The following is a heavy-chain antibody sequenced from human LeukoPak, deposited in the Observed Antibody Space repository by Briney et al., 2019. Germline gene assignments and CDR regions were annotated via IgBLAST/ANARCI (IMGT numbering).Heavy chain of an antibody. CDR3: ARVEPIRLLVDY. Sequence: AGGSLRLSCVASGFIFNNYGMTWVRQAPGKGLVWVSRINSDGSSTTYADSVKGRFTISRDNAKNTLYLQMNSLRAEDTAVYYCARVEPIRLLVDYWGQGTLVTVSS. D-gene: IGHD3-3*01. V-gene: IGHV3-74*01. J-gene: IGHJ4*02. CDR1: GFIFNNYG. CDR2: INSDGSST.